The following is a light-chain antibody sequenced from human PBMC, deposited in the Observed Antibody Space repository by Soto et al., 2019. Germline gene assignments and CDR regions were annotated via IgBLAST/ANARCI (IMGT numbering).Light chain of an antibody. J-gene: IGKJ3*01. V-gene: IGKV3-11*01. CDR2: DAS. Sequence: EIVLTQSPGTLSLSPGKRATLSCRASQSVSSYLAWYQQKPGQAPRLLIYDASNRATGIPARFSGSGSGTDFTLTISSLEPEDFAVYYCQQAGTFGPGTKVDIK. CDR3: QQAGT. CDR1: QSVSSY.